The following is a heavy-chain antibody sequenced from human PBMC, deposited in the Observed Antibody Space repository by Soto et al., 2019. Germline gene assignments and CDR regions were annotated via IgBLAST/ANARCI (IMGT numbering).Heavy chain of an antibody. CDR1: GFTFSSDA. CDR3: AKTYGGNSGLGAFDI. Sequence: PGGSLRLSCAASGFTFSSDAMSWVRQAPGKGLEWVSAISGSGGSTYYADSVKGRFTISRDNSKNTLYLQMNSLRAEDTAVYYRAKTYGGNSGLGAFDIWGQGTMVTVSS. D-gene: IGHD4-17*01. CDR2: ISGSGGST. V-gene: IGHV3-23*01. J-gene: IGHJ3*02.